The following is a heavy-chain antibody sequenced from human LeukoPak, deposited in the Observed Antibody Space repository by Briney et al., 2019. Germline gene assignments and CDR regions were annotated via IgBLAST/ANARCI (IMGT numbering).Heavy chain of an antibody. CDR3: ARQGGGSYFYYYMDV. CDR1: GYSFTSYW. Sequence: LGESLKISCKGSGYSFTSYWIGWVRQMPGKGLEWLGIIYPGDSDTRNSPSFQGQVTISADTSISTAYLQWSSLKASDTAMYYCARQGGGSYFYYYMDVWGKGTTVTVSS. CDR2: IYPGDSDT. D-gene: IGHD1-26*01. V-gene: IGHV5-51*01. J-gene: IGHJ6*03.